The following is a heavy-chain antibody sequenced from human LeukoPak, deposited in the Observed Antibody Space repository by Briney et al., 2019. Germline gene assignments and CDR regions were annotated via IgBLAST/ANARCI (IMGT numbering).Heavy chain of an antibody. Sequence: SETLSLTCTVSGGSISSYYWSWIRQPPGKGLEWIGYIYYSGSTNYNPSLKSRVTISVDTSKNQFSLKLSSVTAADTAVYYCARSWGLSDAFDIWGQGTMVTVSS. J-gene: IGHJ3*02. V-gene: IGHV4-59*08. CDR2: IYYSGST. CDR1: GGSISSYY. CDR3: ARSWGLSDAFDI. D-gene: IGHD3-16*01.